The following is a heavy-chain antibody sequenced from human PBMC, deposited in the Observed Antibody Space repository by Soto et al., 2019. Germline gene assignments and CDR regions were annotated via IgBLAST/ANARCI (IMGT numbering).Heavy chain of an antibody. CDR3: ARALGYCSSTSCPRIHGMDV. D-gene: IGHD2-2*01. Sequence: GASVKVSCKASGYTFTSYAMHWVRQAPGQRLEWMGWINAGNGNTKYSQKFQGRVTITRDTSASTAYMELSSLRSEDTAVYYCARALGYCSSTSCPRIHGMDVWGQGTTVTVSS. CDR1: GYTFTSYA. V-gene: IGHV1-3*01. CDR2: INAGNGNT. J-gene: IGHJ6*02.